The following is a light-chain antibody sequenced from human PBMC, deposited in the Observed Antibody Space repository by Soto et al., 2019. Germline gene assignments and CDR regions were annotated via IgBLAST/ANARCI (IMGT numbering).Light chain of an antibody. J-gene: IGKJ1*01. Sequence: EAVLTQSPGTLSLSPGERATLSCRASQTVSNSYVAWYQHKPGQAPRVLIHAASRRDTGIPDRFSGSGFGTEFTLTISRLDPEDSAVYYCQQYGNSPWTFGQGTKVEI. V-gene: IGKV3-20*01. CDR3: QQYGNSPWT. CDR2: AAS. CDR1: QTVSNSY.